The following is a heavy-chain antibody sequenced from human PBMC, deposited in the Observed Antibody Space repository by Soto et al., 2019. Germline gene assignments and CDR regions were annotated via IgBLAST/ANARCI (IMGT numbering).Heavy chain of an antibody. Sequence: PGGSLRLSCAASGFTFSSYWMHWVRQAPGKGLVWVSRINSDGSSTSYADSVKGRFTISRDNAKNTLYLQMNSLRAEDTAVYYCARSAGGGDVDIVATIENFGYYYYMDVWGKGTTVTVSS. V-gene: IGHV3-74*01. CDR2: INSDGSST. D-gene: IGHD5-12*01. J-gene: IGHJ6*03. CDR1: GFTFSSYW. CDR3: ARSAGGGDVDIVATIENFGYYYYMDV.